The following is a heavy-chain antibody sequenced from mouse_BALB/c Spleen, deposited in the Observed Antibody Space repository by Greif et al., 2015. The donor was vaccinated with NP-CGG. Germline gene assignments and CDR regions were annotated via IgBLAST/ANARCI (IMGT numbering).Heavy chain of an antibody. CDR3: ARSRWPLYYYAMDY. D-gene: IGHD2-3*01. CDR1: GYSITSDYA. V-gene: IGHV3-2*02. Sequence: EVKLVESGPGLVKPSQSLSLTCTVTGYSITSDYAWNWIRQFPGNKLEWMGYISYSGSTSYNPSLKSRISITRDTSKNQFFLQLNSVTTEDTATYYCARSRWPLYYYAMDYWGQGTSVTVSS. J-gene: IGHJ4*01. CDR2: ISYSGST.